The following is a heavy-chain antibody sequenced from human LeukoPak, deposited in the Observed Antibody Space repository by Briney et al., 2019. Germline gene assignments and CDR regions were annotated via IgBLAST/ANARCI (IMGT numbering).Heavy chain of an antibody. J-gene: IGHJ4*02. D-gene: IGHD2-21*02. CDR1: GVSFDDYY. V-gene: IGHV4-34*01. CDR3: TRMTAGHDY. CDR2: INHSGYT. Sequence: SETLSLTCAVSGVSFDDYYWSWVRQTPGKGLEWIGEINHSGYTNDSTSLKSRVTLSIDTSRKQFSLNLRSVTVADTGIYYCTRMTAGHDYWGQGTLVTVSS.